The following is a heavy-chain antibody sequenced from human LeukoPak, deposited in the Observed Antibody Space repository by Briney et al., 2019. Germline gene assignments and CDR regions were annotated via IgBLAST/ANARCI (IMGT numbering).Heavy chain of an antibody. V-gene: IGHV1-2*06. J-gene: IGHJ4*02. CDR2: INPNSGGT. D-gene: IGHD3-10*01. CDR1: GYTFTGYY. CDR3: ARVDDYGSGSRALDY. Sequence: ASVKVSCKASGYTFTGYYMHWVRQAPGQGLEWMGRINPNSGGTNYAQEFQGRVTMTRDTSISTAHMELSRLRSDDTAVYYCARVDDYGSGSRALDYWGQGTLVTVSS.